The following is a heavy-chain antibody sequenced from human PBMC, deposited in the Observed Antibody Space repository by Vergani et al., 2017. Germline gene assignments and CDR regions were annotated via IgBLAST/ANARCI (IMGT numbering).Heavy chain of an antibody. Sequence: QVQLVQSGAAVKKPGASGKVSCTASGYIFKNYYMHWLRLAPGQGFQWMGVVNFVTGAATSPQKFEGRITMTRDTSTATFYMDLSSLKYEDTAIYYCARSIGXCTSGSCRPYYFDYWGQGTLVTVSS. J-gene: IGHJ4*02. CDR3: ARSIGXCTSGSCRPYYFDY. CDR1: GYIFKNYY. CDR2: VNFVTGAA. D-gene: IGHD2-15*01. V-gene: IGHV1-46*02.